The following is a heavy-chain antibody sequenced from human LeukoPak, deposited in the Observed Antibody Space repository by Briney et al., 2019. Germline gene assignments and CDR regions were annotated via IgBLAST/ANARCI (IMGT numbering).Heavy chain of an antibody. V-gene: IGHV3-9*01. CDR2: ISWNSGSI. CDR1: GFTFDDYA. CDR3: AKDIYYYDGYGMDV. Sequence: PGGFLRLSCAASGFTFDDYAMHWVRQAPGKGLEWVSGISWNSGSIGYADSVKGRFTISRDNAKNSLYLQMNSLRAEDTALYYCAKDIYYYDGYGMDVWGQGTTVTVSS. J-gene: IGHJ6*02. D-gene: IGHD3-22*01.